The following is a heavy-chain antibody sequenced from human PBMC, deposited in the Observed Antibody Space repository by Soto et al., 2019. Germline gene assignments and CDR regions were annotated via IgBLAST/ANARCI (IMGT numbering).Heavy chain of an antibody. Sequence: SGPTLVNPTQTLTLTCTFSGFSLSTTGVGVGWIRQPPGKALEWLALIYWDGEKRYSPSLKSRLTITKDTSKNQVVLAMTNMDPVDTATYYCSHRPWCAFEPWGQGILVTFSS. CDR3: SHRPWCAFEP. CDR2: IYWDGEK. V-gene: IGHV2-5*02. D-gene: IGHD2-8*02. CDR1: GFSLSTTGVG. J-gene: IGHJ5*02.